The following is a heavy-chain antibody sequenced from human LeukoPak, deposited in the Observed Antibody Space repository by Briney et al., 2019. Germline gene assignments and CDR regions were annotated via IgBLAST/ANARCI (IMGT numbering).Heavy chain of an antibody. CDR1: GYTFTSYD. J-gene: IGHJ3*02. V-gene: IGHV1-18*01. Sequence: ASVKVSCKASGYTFTSYDINWVRQAPGQGLEWMGWISAYNGNTNYAQKVQGRVTMTTDTSTSTAYMELRSLRSDDTAVYYCARDPLWFGDEAFDIWGQGTMVTVSS. CDR3: ARDPLWFGDEAFDI. D-gene: IGHD3-10*01. CDR2: ISAYNGNT.